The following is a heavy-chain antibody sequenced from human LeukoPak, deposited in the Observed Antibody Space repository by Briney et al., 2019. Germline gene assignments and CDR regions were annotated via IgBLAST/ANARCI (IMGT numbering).Heavy chain of an antibody. Sequence: GRSLRLSCAASGFTFSSYGMHWVRQAPGKGLEWVAVIWYDGGNKYYADSVKGRFTISRDNSKNTLYLQMNSLRAEDTAVYYCARDGYYYDSSGYLSGGYYYYYYMDVWGKGTTVTVSS. CDR1: GFTFSSYG. V-gene: IGHV3-33*01. CDR2: IWYDGGNK. D-gene: IGHD3-22*01. CDR3: ARDGYYYDSSGYLSGGYYYYYYMDV. J-gene: IGHJ6*03.